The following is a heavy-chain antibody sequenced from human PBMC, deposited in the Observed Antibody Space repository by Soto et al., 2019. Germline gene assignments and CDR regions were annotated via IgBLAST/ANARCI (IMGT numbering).Heavy chain of an antibody. Sequence: SETLSLTCAVYGGSFSGYYWSWIRQPPGKGLEWIGEINHSGSTNYNPSLKSRVTISVDTSKNQFSLKLSSVTAADTAVYYCVRFGGVENALAQELHIRIAAAEINWFDPWGQGTLVTVSS. V-gene: IGHV4-34*01. J-gene: IGHJ5*02. CDR1: GGSFSGYY. CDR3: VRFGGVENALAQELHIRIAAAEINWFDP. CDR2: INHSGST. D-gene: IGHD6-13*01.